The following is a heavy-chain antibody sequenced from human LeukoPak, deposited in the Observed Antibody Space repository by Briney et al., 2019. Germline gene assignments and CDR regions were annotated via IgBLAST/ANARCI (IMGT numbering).Heavy chain of an antibody. V-gene: IGHV1-69*13. J-gene: IGHJ6*02. D-gene: IGHD6-6*01. CDR3: ARVSIAARLNYYYGMDV. CDR2: IIPIVDTA. Sequence: SVKVSCKASGGTFSSYAISWVRQATGQGLEWMGGIIPIVDTANYAQKFQGRVTITADESTSTAYMELSSLRSEDTAVYYCARVSIAARLNYYYGMDVWGQGTTVTVSS. CDR1: GGTFSSYA.